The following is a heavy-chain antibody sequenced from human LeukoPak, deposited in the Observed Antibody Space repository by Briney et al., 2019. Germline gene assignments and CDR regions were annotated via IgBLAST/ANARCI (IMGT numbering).Heavy chain of an antibody. V-gene: IGHV4-39*01. J-gene: IGHJ3*01. CDR2: IYYSGST. Sequence: PSETLSLTCTVSGGSLSSSSLYWGWIRQPPGKGLEWIGSIYYSGSTYYNPSLKSRVTISVDTSKNEFSLRLSSVTAADTAVYYCAHFRGGAFDFWGRGTMVTVSS. CDR3: AHFRGGAFDF. CDR1: GGSLSSSSLY. D-gene: IGHD3-16*01.